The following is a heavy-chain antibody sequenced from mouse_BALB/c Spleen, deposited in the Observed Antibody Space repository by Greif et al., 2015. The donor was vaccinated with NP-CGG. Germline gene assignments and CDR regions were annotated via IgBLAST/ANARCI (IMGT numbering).Heavy chain of an antibody. V-gene: IGHV1-54*01. J-gene: IGHJ3*01. CDR2: LNPGSGGT. CDR3: AREGDYGFAY. Sequence: VQLQQSGTELVRPGTSVKVSCKASGYAFTNYLIEWIKQRPGQGLEWIGVLNPGSGGTNYSEKFKGKATLTADYSSSXAYLQLSSLTSDDSAVYFCAREGDYGFAYWGQGTLVTVSA. D-gene: IGHD2-4*01. CDR1: GYAFTNYL.